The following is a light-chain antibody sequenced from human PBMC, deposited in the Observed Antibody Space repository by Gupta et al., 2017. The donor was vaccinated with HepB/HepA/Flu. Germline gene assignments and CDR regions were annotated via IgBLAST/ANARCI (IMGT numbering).Light chain of an antibody. CDR2: RDS. J-gene: IGLJ3*02. CDR1: ELGDKF. CDR3: QAWDSSAAVV. V-gene: IGLV3-1*01. Sequence: SYELTQPRSVSVSPGQPATIACSGVELGDKFASWYQQKTGQSPVLVIYRDSKRPSGIPERFSGSNSGDTATLTISGTQAMDEADYYCQAWDSSAAVVFGGGTKLTVL.